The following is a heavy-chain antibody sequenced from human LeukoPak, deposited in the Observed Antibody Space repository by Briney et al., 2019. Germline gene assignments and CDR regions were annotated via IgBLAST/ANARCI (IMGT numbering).Heavy chain of an antibody. V-gene: IGHV4-38-2*02. CDR1: GYSSSSGYY. J-gene: IGHJ5*02. CDR3: ARGDGSGKRFDP. CDR2: IYHSGST. Sequence: PSETLSLTCTVSGYSSSSGYYWGWIRQPPGKGLEWIGIIYHSGSTYYNPSLKSRVTLSVDTSTNQFSLRLNSVTAADTAVYYCARGDGSGKRFDPWGQGTLVTVSS. D-gene: IGHD3-3*01.